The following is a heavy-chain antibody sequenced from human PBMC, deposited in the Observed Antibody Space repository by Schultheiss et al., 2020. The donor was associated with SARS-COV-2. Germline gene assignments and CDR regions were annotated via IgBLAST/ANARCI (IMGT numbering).Heavy chain of an antibody. CDR2: IIPIFGTA. J-gene: IGHJ6*02. Sequence: SVKVSCKASGGTFSSYAISWVRQAPGQGLEWMGGIIPIFGTANYAQKFQGRVTITADESTSTAYMELSSLRSEDTAVYYCARTYCTNGVCYNYYGMDVWGQGTTVTVSS. D-gene: IGHD2-8*01. CDR1: GGTFSSYA. CDR3: ARTYCTNGVCYNYYGMDV. V-gene: IGHV1-69*13.